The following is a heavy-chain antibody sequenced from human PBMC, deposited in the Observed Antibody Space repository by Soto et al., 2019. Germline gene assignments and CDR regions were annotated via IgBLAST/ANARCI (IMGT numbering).Heavy chain of an antibody. J-gene: IGHJ5*02. V-gene: IGHV4-34*01. CDR1: GGSFSGYY. CDR3: ARVRTTVTTGWFDP. D-gene: IGHD4-4*01. Sequence: SQTLSLTCAVYGGSFSGYYWSWIRQPPGKGLEWIGEINHSGSTNYNPSLKSRVTISVDTSKNQFSLKLSSVTAADTAVYYCARVRTTVTTGWFDPWGQGTLVTVSS. CDR2: INHSGST.